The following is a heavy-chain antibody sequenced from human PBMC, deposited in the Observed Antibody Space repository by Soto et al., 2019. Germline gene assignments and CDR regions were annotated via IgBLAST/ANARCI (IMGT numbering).Heavy chain of an antibody. CDR3: ARDDGSGGMDV. V-gene: IGHV1-18*04. D-gene: IGHD3-3*01. CDR1: GYTFTSYG. J-gene: IGHJ6*02. Sequence: QVKLVQSGAEVKKPGASVTVSCKSSGYTFTSYGISWVRQAPGQGLEWMGWINTYKVDAEYVQKLQGRVTMTTDTSTCTAYMELRMLRSDDTAVYYCARDDGSGGMDVWGQGTTVTVSS. CDR2: INTYKVDA.